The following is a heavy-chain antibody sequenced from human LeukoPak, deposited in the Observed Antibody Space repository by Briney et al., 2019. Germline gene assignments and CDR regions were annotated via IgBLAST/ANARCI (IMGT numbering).Heavy chain of an antibody. CDR3: ARGYDSSGFFSD. Sequence: ASVKVSCKASGYTFSSNTINWVRQAPGQGLEWMGWIDTNTGNPTYAQGLTGRFVFSLDTSVSTAYLQINSLKAEDTGEYFCARGYDSSGFFSDWGQGTLVTVSS. CDR1: GYTFSSNT. CDR2: IDTNTGNP. J-gene: IGHJ4*02. V-gene: IGHV7-4-1*02. D-gene: IGHD3-22*01.